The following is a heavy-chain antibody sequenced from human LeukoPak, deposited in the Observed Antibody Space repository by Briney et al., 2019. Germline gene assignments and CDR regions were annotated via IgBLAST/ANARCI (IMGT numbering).Heavy chain of an antibody. V-gene: IGHV4-4*07. CDR3: ARESYDYVWGSYARADNFDY. Sequence: PSETLPLTCTVSGGSISSYYWSWIRQPAGKGLEWIGRFYTSGSTNYNPSLKSRVTMSVDTSKNQFSLKLSSVTAADTAVYYCARESYDYVWGSYARADNFDYWGQGTLVTVSS. J-gene: IGHJ4*02. CDR1: GGSISSYY. CDR2: FYTSGST. D-gene: IGHD3-16*01.